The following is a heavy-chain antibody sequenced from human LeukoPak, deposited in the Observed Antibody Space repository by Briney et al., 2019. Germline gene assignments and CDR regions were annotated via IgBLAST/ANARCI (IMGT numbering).Heavy chain of an antibody. CDR3: AKDIAPDSCSWYIDY. CDR1: GFTFRSYG. CDR2: ISYDGTNK. V-gene: IGHV3-30*18. J-gene: IGHJ4*02. Sequence: GGSLRLSCAASGFTFRSYGIHWVRQAPGKGLEWVAVISYDGTNKYYADSVKGRFTISRDNSKNTLYLQMNSLRAEDTAVYYCAKDIAPDSCSWYIDYWGQGTLVTVSS. D-gene: IGHD6-13*01.